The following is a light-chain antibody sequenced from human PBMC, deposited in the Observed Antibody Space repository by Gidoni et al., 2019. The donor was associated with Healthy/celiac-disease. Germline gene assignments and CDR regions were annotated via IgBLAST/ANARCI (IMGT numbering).Light chain of an antibody. CDR3: QSYDSSNYV. V-gene: IGLV6-57*01. J-gene: IGLJ1*01. CDR1: SGSIASNY. CDR2: EDN. Sequence: NFMLTQPHSVSESPAKTVTISCTRSSGSIASNYVQWYQQRPGSSPTTVIYEDNQRPSGVPDRFSGSIDSSSNSASLTISGLKTEDEADYYCQSYDSSNYVFGTGTKVTVL.